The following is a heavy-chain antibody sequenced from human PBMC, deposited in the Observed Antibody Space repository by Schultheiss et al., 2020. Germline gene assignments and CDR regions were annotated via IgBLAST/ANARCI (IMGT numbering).Heavy chain of an antibody. Sequence: GGSMRLSCAASGFTFSDYYMSWIRQAPGKGLEWVSYISSSGSTIYYADSVKGRFTISRDNAKNSLYLQMNSLRAEDTAVYYCARDLEKRPTSIQPILDYWGPGTLVTVAS. CDR2: ISSSGSTI. J-gene: IGHJ4*02. CDR1: GFTFSDYY. CDR3: ARDLEKRPTSIQPILDY. D-gene: IGHD5-18*01. V-gene: IGHV3-11*01.